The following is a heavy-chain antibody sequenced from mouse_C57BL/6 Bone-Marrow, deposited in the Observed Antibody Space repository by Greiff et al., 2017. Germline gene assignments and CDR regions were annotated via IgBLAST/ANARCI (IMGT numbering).Heavy chain of an antibody. CDR1: GFTFTDYY. J-gene: IGHJ1*03. CDR2: IRNKANGYTT. Sequence: EVKLVESGGGLVQPGGSLSLSCAASGFTFTDYYMSWVRQPPGKALAWLGFIRNKANGYTTEYSASVKGRFTISRDNSQSILYLQMNALRAEDSATYYCARFDYDGSSYGYWYCEVWGTGTTVTVSS. D-gene: IGHD1-1*01. CDR3: ARFDYDGSSYGYWYCEV. V-gene: IGHV7-3*01.